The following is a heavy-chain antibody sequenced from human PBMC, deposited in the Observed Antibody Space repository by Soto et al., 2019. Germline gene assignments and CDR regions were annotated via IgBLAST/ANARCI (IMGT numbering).Heavy chain of an antibody. Sequence: QVQLVQSGAEVKKPGASVKVSCKASGYTFTSYAMHWVRQAAGQRLEWMGWINAGNGNTKYSQKFQGRVTITRDTSASTAYMELSSLRCEDTAVDYCAREAYGELSAFDIWGQGTMVTVSS. CDR2: INAGNGNT. CDR3: AREAYGELSAFDI. V-gene: IGHV1-3*01. CDR1: GYTFTSYA. J-gene: IGHJ3*02. D-gene: IGHD1-7*01.